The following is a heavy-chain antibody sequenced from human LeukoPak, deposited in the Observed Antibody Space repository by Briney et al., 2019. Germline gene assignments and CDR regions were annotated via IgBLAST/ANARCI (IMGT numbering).Heavy chain of an antibody. CDR1: GFTFSSYS. CDR2: ISSSSSYI. CDR3: ASPGYYDILAGYHPIAY. Sequence: GGSLRLSCAASGFTFSSYSMSWVRQAPGRGLEWVSSISSSSSYIYYADSVKGRLTISRDNAKNSLYLQMNSLRAEDTAVYYCASPGYYDILAGYHPIAYWGQGTLVTVSS. V-gene: IGHV3-21*01. J-gene: IGHJ4*02. D-gene: IGHD3-9*01.